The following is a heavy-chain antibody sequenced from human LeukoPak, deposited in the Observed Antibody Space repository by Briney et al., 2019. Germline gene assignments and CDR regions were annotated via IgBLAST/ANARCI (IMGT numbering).Heavy chain of an antibody. J-gene: IGHJ3*02. Sequence: GRSLRLSCAASGFTFSSYAMHWVRQAPGKGLEWVAVISYDGRNKYYADSVKGRFTISRDNSKNTLYLQMNSLRAEDTAVYYCARDLDAFDIWGQGTMVTVSS. CDR2: ISYDGRNK. V-gene: IGHV3-30-3*01. CDR3: ARDLDAFDI. CDR1: GFTFSSYA.